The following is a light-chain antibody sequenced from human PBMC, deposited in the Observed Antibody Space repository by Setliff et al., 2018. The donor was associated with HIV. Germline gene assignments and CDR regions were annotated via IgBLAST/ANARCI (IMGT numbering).Light chain of an antibody. CDR1: SSNVGNYNL. CDR2: EVD. J-gene: IGLJ2*01. V-gene: IGLV2-14*02. CDR3: SSYTSTRALL. Sequence: QSVLTQPASVSGSPGQSITISCTGTSSNVGNYNLVSWYQQHPGNAPKLIVYEVDKRPSGVSSRFSGSKSGNTASLAISGLQPEDEADYYCSSYTSTRALLFGGGTK.